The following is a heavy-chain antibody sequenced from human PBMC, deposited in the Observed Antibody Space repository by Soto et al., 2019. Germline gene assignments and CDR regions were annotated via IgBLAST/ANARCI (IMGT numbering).Heavy chain of an antibody. V-gene: IGHV4-39*01. CDR1: GGSISSSSYY. J-gene: IGHJ1*01. CDR3: ARHTPAISISEH. Sequence: QLQLQESGPGLVKPSETLSLTCTVSGGSISSSSYYWGWIRQPPGKGLEWIGSIYYSGSTYYNPSLRSRVTISVDTSKSQFSLKLSSVTAADTAVYYCARHTPAISISEHWGQGTLVTVSS. D-gene: IGHD2-15*01. CDR2: IYYSGST.